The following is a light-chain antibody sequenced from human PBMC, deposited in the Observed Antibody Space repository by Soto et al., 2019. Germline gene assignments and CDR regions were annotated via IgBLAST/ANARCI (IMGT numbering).Light chain of an antibody. J-gene: IGLJ1*01. CDR2: GVS. V-gene: IGLV2-14*01. CDR1: SSDVGGYNF. CDR3: SSYTSTRTYV. Sequence: QSVLTQPASVSGSPGRSVTISCTGTSSDVGGYNFVSRYRQLPGEAPRPILYGVSDRPSGASDRFSGSKSGDTASLTVSGLQAEDEADYYCSSYTSTRTYVFGTGTKVTVL.